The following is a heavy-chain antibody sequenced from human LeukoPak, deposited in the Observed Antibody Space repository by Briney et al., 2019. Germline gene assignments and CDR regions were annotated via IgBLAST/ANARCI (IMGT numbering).Heavy chain of an antibody. V-gene: IGHV5-51*01. CDR1: GYSFTSYW. J-gene: IGHJ6*03. CDR2: IYPGDSDT. D-gene: IGHD6-19*01. CDR3: ARCRPGIAVAGTYYYYYMDV. Sequence: GESLKISCKGSGYSFTSYWIGWVRQMPGKGLEWMGIIYPGDSDTRYSPSFQGQVTISAAKSISTAYLQWSSLKASDTAMYYCARCRPGIAVAGTYYYYYMDVWGKGTTVTVSS.